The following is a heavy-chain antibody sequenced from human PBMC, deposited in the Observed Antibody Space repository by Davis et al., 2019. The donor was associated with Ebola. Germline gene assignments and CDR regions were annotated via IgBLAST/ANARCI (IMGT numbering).Heavy chain of an antibody. CDR2: INWNGGST. D-gene: IGHD3-22*01. J-gene: IGHJ1*01. Sequence: GESLKISCTASGFTFDDYAMTWVRQAPGKGLEWVSGINWNGGSTGYADSVKGRFTISRDNAKNSLYLRLNSLRAEDTAVYYCAKDMIEEGLSSPHPDFQHWGQGTLVTVSS. CDR3: AKDMIEEGLSSPHPDFQH. CDR1: GFTFDDYA. V-gene: IGHV3-20*04.